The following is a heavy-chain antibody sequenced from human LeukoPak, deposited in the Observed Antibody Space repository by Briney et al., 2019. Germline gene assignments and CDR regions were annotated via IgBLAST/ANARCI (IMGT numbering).Heavy chain of an antibody. CDR1: GFTFSTYW. V-gene: IGHV3-7*05. J-gene: IGHJ4*02. Sequence: GGSLRLSCAASGFTFSTYWMNWVHQAPGKGLEWVANIKQDGSQKYYVDSVEGRFTISRDNSKNSLYLQMNSLRAEDTAVYYCARGYYSSDYWGQGTLVTVSS. D-gene: IGHD3-10*01. CDR3: ARGYYSSDY. CDR2: IKQDGSQK.